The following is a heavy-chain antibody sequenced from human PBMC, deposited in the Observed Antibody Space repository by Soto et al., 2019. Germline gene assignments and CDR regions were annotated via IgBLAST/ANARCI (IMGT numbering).Heavy chain of an antibody. Sequence: GASVKVSCKASGGTCSSYAISWVRQAPGQGLEWMGGIIPIFGTANYAQKFQGRVTITADESTSTAYMELSSLRSEDTAVYYCARVARSYYDSSEHYNWFDPWGQGTLVTVSS. CDR3: ARVARSYYDSSEHYNWFDP. CDR1: GGTCSSYA. V-gene: IGHV1-69*13. CDR2: IIPIFGTA. J-gene: IGHJ5*02. D-gene: IGHD3-22*01.